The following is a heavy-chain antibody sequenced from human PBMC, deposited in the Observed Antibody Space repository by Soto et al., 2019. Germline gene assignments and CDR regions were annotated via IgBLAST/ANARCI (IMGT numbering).Heavy chain of an antibody. Sequence: HPGGSLRLSCAASGFTFSSYAMSWVRQAPGKGLEWVSAISGSGGSTHYADSVKGRFTISRDNSKNTLYLQMNSLRAEDTAVYYCAKVRDPYCSGGSCYSVYFDDWGQGTLVTVSS. V-gene: IGHV3-23*01. CDR1: GFTFSSYA. J-gene: IGHJ4*02. CDR2: ISGSGGST. D-gene: IGHD2-15*01. CDR3: AKVRDPYCSGGSCYSVYFDD.